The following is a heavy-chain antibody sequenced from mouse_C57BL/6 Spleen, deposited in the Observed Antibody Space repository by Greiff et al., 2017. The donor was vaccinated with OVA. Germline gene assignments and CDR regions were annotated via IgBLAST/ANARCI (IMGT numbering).Heavy chain of an antibody. CDR1: GYTFTSYW. Sequence: QVQLKQPGAELVKPGASVKLSCKASGYTFTSYWMHWVKQRPGRGLEWIGRIDPNSGGTKYNEKFKSKATLTVDKPSSTAYMQLSSLTSEDSAVYYCARGRGGSSPRRYFDVWGTGTTVTVSS. D-gene: IGHD1-1*01. CDR3: ARGRGGSSPRRYFDV. J-gene: IGHJ1*03. V-gene: IGHV1-72*01. CDR2: IDPNSGGT.